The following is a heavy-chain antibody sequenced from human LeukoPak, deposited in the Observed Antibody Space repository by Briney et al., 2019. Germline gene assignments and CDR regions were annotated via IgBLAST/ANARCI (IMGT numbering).Heavy chain of an antibody. CDR1: GFTFDDYA. CDR2: ISGDGGST. CDR3: AKDRDGYNSPDY. J-gene: IGHJ4*02. Sequence: GGSLRLSCAASGFTFDDYAMHWVRQAPGKGLEWVSLISGDGGSTYYADSVKGRFTISRDNSKNSLYLQMNSLRAEDTALYYCAKDRDGYNSPDYWGQGTLVTVSS. D-gene: IGHD5-24*01. V-gene: IGHV3-43*02.